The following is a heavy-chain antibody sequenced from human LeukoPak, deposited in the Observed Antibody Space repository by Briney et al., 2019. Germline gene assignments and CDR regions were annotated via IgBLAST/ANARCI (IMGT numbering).Heavy chain of an antibody. J-gene: IGHJ3*02. Sequence: GGSLRLSCAASGFTFSSYSMNWVRQAPGKGLEWDSSISSSSSYIYYADSVKGRFTISRDNAKNSLYLQMNSLRAEDTAVYYCARDYYDSSGYWHDAFDIWGQGTMVTVSS. CDR3: ARDYYDSSGYWHDAFDI. CDR1: GFTFSSYS. V-gene: IGHV3-21*01. CDR2: ISSSSSYI. D-gene: IGHD3-22*01.